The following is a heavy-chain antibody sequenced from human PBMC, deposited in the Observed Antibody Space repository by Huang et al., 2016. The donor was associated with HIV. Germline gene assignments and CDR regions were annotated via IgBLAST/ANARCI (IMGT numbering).Heavy chain of an antibody. CDR1: GGSFSGYY. D-gene: IGHD1-1*01. V-gene: IGHV4-34*01. Sequence: QVQLQQWGAGLLKPSETLSLTCAVYGGSFSGYYWIWIRQSPGKGLEWIGEINHSGSTNYNPSRKSRLTISVDTSKNQFSLKLSSVTAADTAVYYCARERMMSWLDDHDAFDIWGQGTMVTVSS. J-gene: IGHJ3*02. CDR2: INHSGST. CDR3: ARERMMSWLDDHDAFDI.